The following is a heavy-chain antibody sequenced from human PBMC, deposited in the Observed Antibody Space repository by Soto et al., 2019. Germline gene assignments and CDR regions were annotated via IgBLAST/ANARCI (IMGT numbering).Heavy chain of an antibody. CDR2: ISSDGSTK. J-gene: IGHJ4*02. CDR1: GFTFSTFG. D-gene: IGHD3-3*01. CDR3: AKDRPYIWSY. Sequence: QVQLVESGGGVVQPGRSLRLSCAASGFTFSTFGMHWVRQAPGKALEWVAVISSDGSTKYYADSVKGRFTISRDNTKNMLSLQMNSQRAEDTGVYYCAKDRPYIWSYWGQGMLVTVSS. V-gene: IGHV3-30*18.